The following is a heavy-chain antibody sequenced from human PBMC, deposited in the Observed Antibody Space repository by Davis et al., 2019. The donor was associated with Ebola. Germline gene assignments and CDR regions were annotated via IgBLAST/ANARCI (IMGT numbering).Heavy chain of an antibody. CDR1: GGSFSGYY. D-gene: IGHD6-13*01. CDR2: INHSGST. Sequence: MPGGSLRLSCAVYGGSFSGYYWSWIRQPPGKGLEWIGEINHSGSTNYNPSLKSRVTISVDTSKNQFSLKLSSVTAADTAVYYCARAQQLFNFDYWGQGTLVTVSS. V-gene: IGHV4-34*01. J-gene: IGHJ4*02. CDR3: ARAQQLFNFDY.